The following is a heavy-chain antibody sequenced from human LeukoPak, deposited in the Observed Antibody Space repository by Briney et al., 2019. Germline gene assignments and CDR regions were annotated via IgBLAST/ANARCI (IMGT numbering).Heavy chain of an antibody. CDR1: GFTFSSYA. Sequence: GSLRLSCAASGFTFSSYAMHWVRQAPGKGLEYVSAISSNGGSTYYANSVKGRFTISRDNSKNTLYLQMGSLRAEDMAVYYCARTISGGYYEFDYWGQGTLVTVSS. V-gene: IGHV3-64*01. CDR2: ISSNGGST. J-gene: IGHJ4*02. CDR3: ARTISGGYYEFDY. D-gene: IGHD3-22*01.